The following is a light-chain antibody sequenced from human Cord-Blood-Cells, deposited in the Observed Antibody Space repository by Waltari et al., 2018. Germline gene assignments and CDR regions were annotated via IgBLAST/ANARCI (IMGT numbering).Light chain of an antibody. CDR2: SNN. Sequence: QSVLTQPPSASGTPGQRVTIPCSGSSSNIGSNPVTWYQLLPGTAPKLLIYSNNQRPSGVPDRFSGSKSGTSASLAISGLQSEDEADYYCAAWDDSLNGHVVFGGGTKLTVL. V-gene: IGLV1-44*01. J-gene: IGLJ2*01. CDR3: AAWDDSLNGHVV. CDR1: SSNIGSNP.